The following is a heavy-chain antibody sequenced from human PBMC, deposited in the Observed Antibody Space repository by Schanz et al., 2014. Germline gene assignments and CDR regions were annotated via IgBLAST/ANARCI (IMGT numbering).Heavy chain of an antibody. J-gene: IGHJ4*02. CDR2: IYYSVTT. CDR3: ARYTGAYFDY. CDR1: GGSISSYY. V-gene: IGHV4-59*12. D-gene: IGHD1-26*01. Sequence: QVQLQESGPGLVKPSETLSLTCTVSGGSISSYYWNWIRQPPGKGLEWIGYIYYSVTTNYNPSLKSRVTMSVDTSKNQFSLRLSSVTAADTAVYYCARYTGAYFDYWGQGTLVTVSS.